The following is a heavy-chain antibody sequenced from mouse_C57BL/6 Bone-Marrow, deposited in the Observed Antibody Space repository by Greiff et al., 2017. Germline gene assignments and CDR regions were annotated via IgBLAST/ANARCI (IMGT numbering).Heavy chain of an antibody. D-gene: IGHD1-1*01. Sequence: QVQLQQPGAELVKPGASVKLSCKASGYTFTSYWMHWVKQRPGQGLEWIGMIHPNSGSTNYNETFKSKATLTVDKSSSTAYMQLSSLTSEDSAVYYCARWAYGSPDYWGQGTTLTVSS. CDR1: GYTFTSYW. J-gene: IGHJ2*01. V-gene: IGHV1-64*01. CDR3: ARWAYGSPDY. CDR2: IHPNSGST.